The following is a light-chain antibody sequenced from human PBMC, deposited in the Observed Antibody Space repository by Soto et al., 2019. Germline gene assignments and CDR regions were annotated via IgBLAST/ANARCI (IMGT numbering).Light chain of an antibody. CDR3: QQYKTYPIT. Sequence: EIVMTQSPVTLSVSPGERATLSCRASQSVTNSYLAWYQQKPGQAPRLLISDASDRATGIPDRFSGSGSGTEFTLTISSLQPEDFATYYCQQYKTYPITFGQGTRLEIK. CDR2: DAS. CDR1: QSVTNSY. V-gene: IGKV3D-15*01. J-gene: IGKJ5*01.